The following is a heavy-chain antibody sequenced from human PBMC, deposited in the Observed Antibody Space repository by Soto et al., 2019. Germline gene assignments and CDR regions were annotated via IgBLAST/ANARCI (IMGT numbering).Heavy chain of an antibody. CDR3: ARGQQSGDTPMVRSYFDF. D-gene: IGHD5-18*01. Sequence: GGSLRLSCAASGFTVSNNYLNWVRQAPGKGLEWVSVIFDYGSTYYASSVKGRFTISRDNSKNTLCLQMNSLRAEDTAVYYCARGQQSGDTPMVRSYFDFWSQGTLVTVSS. CDR2: IFDYGST. J-gene: IGHJ4*02. V-gene: IGHV3-53*01. CDR1: GFTVSNNY.